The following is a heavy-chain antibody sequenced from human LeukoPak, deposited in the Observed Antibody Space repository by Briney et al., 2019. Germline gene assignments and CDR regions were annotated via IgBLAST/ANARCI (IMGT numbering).Heavy chain of an antibody. CDR3: VRGGGSFDS. CDR2: IKYDGSEK. J-gene: IGHJ4*02. CDR1: GFTFSGLW. Sequence: GGSLRLSCAASGFTFSGLWMSWVRQAPTKGLEWVANIKYDGSEKRYVDSVKGRFTVSRDNANNTLYLQMNSLRAEDTAVYYCVRGGGSFDSWAQGTLVTVSS. D-gene: IGHD3-16*01. V-gene: IGHV3-7*04.